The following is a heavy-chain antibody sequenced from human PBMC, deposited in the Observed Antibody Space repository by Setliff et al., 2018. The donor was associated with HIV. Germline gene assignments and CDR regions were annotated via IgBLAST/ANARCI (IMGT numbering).Heavy chain of an antibody. D-gene: IGHD5-18*01. J-gene: IGHJ6*02. CDR3: ARLLMPRGFSYGSYYYYGMDV. CDR2: INVKNDNR. V-gene: IGHV1-18*01. Sequence: ASVKVSCKTSGYTVSRYAISWGRPALGQGLEWRGWINVKNDNRYYVDKFKGRVIMTAATSMSTVYMELRNLRYDYTAEYYCARLLMPRGFSYGSYYYYGMDVWGQGTAVTVSS. CDR1: GYTVSRYA.